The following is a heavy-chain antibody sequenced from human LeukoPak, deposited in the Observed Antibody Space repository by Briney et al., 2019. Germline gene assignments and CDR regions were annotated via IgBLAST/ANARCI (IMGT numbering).Heavy chain of an antibody. J-gene: IGHJ5*02. CDR1: GYTFTSYA. Sequence: ASVKVPCKASGYTFTSYAMNWVRQAPGQGLEWMGWINTNTGNPTYAQGFTGRFVFSLDTSVSTAYLQISSLKAEDTAVYYCARDRYGSGSPGNWFDPWGQGTLVTVSS. V-gene: IGHV7-4-1*02. CDR3: ARDRYGSGSPGNWFDP. D-gene: IGHD3-10*01. CDR2: INTNTGNP.